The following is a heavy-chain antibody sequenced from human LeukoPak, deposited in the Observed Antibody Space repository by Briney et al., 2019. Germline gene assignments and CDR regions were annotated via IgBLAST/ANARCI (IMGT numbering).Heavy chain of an antibody. CDR1: AFTFSRYS. J-gene: IGHJ4*02. Sequence: GGSLRLSCAASAFTFSRYSMNWVRQAPGKGLEWVSYISHTSTIIYYADSVKGRFTISRDNAKNSVYLQMSSLRADDMAVYFCAKVPPGIAAPAIDCWGQGPLVIVSS. D-gene: IGHD6-13*01. CDR2: ISHTSTII. CDR3: AKVPPGIAAPAIDC. V-gene: IGHV3-48*04.